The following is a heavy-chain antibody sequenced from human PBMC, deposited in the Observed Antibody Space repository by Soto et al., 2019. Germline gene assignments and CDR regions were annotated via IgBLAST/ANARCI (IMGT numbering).Heavy chain of an antibody. V-gene: IGHV3-7*01. J-gene: IGHJ4*01. D-gene: IGHD1-26*01. CDR2: IKEDGSEK. CDR3: AGQGADTLYY. CDR1: GFSFSSYW. Sequence: GALRLSCAASGFSFSSYWMSWVRQAPGKGLEWVANIKEDGSEKYYVDPVKGRFTISRDNAKNSLYVQMNSLRAEDTAVYYCAGQGADTLYYWTLGTLVTVSS.